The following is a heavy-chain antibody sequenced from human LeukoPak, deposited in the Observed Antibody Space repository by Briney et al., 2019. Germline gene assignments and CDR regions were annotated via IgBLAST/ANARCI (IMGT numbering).Heavy chain of an antibody. CDR1: GGSISSGGYS. D-gene: IGHD1-20*01. J-gene: IGHJ4*02. Sequence: SETLSLTCAVSGGSISSGGYSWSWIRQPPGKGLEWIGYIYHSGSTYYNPSLKSRVTISVDRSKNQFSLKLSSVTAADTAVYYCARAGITGRRHFDYWGQGTLVTVSS. CDR3: ARAGITGRRHFDY. CDR2: IYHSGST. V-gene: IGHV4-30-2*01.